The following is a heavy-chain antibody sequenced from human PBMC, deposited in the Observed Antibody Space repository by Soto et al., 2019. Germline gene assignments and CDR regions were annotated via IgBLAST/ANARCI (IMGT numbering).Heavy chain of an antibody. D-gene: IGHD6-6*01. J-gene: IGHJ4*02. CDR2: ISSDEKIK. Sequence: SLRLSCLASGFIFSNFGMHWVRQAPGKGLEWVAVISSDEKIKQYADSVRGRFAISRDNSKNTLYLQMTSLRAEDTAIYYCARGLRSVLDYWGQGTLVTVSS. CDR1: GFIFSNFG. V-gene: IGHV3-33*01. CDR3: ARGLRSVLDY.